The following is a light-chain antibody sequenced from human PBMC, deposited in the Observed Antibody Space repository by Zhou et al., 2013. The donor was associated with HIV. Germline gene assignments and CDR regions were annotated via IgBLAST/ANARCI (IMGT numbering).Light chain of an antibody. V-gene: IGKV3-20*01. J-gene: IGKJ2*01. CDR3: QQYGSSPRT. CDR2: DAS. CDR1: QGIDNY. Sequence: EIVLTQSPATLSLSPGERATVSCRASQGIDNYLAWYQQKPGQAPRLLIYDASTRATGIPARFSGSGSGTDFTLTISRLEPEDFAVYYCQQYGSSPRTFGQGTKLEIK.